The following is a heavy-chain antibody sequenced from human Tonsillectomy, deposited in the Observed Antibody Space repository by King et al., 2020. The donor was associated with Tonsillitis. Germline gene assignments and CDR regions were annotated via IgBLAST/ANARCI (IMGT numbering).Heavy chain of an antibody. J-gene: IGHJ3*02. CDR3: ARAITMVRGVIRNDAFDI. V-gene: IGHV1-2*02. CDR1: GYTFTGYY. D-gene: IGHD3-10*01. CDR2: INPNSGGT. Sequence: QWPLVQSGAEVKKPGASVKVSCKASGYTFTGYYMHWVRQAPGQGLEWLGWINPNSGGTTYAQKCQGRVTMTRDTSISTAYMELSRLRSDDTAGSYCARAITMVRGVIRNDAFDIWGQGTMVTVSS.